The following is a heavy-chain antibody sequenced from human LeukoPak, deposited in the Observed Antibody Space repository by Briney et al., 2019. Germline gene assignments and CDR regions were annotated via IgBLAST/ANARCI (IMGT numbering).Heavy chain of an antibody. Sequence: SETLSLTCAVYGGSFSGYYWSWIRQPPGKGLEWIGEINHSGSTNYNPSLKSRVTISVDTSKNQFSLKLSSVTAADTAVYYCARLKGIVVVPAAKSSFDIWGQGTMVTVSS. CDR3: ARLKGIVVVPAAKSSFDI. V-gene: IGHV4-34*01. J-gene: IGHJ3*02. CDR1: GGSFSGYY. D-gene: IGHD2-2*01. CDR2: INHSGST.